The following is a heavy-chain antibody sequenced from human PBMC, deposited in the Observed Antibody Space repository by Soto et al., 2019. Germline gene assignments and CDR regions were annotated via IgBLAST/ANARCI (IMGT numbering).Heavy chain of an antibody. CDR2: IYYSGST. V-gene: IGHV4-59*01. D-gene: IGHD4-17*01. CDR1: GGSISSYY. CDR3: ARTVTTGWYWFHP. J-gene: IGHJ5*02. Sequence: PSETLSLTCTVSGGSISSYYWSWIRQPPGKGLEWIGYIYYSGSTNYNPSLKSRVTISVDTSKNQFSLKLSSVTAADTAVYYCARTVTTGWYWFHPLAQGTLVTVS.